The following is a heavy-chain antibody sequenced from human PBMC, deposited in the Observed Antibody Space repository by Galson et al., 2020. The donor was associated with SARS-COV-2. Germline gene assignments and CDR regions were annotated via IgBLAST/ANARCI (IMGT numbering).Heavy chain of an antibody. CDR3: AKDMGVVMAS. Sequence: GGSLRLSCAASGFTFDDYAMHWVRQAPGKGLEWVSGISWNSGSIGYADSVKGRFTISRDNAKNSLYLQMNSLRAEDTALYYCAKDMGVVMASWGQGTLVTVSS. CDR1: GFTFDDYA. J-gene: IGHJ5*02. V-gene: IGHV3-9*01. CDR2: ISWNSGSI. D-gene: IGHD3-22*01.